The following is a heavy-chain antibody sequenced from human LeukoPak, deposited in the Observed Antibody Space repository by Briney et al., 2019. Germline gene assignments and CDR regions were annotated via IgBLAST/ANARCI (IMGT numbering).Heavy chain of an antibody. CDR1: GGSISSYY. CDR3: ARAYGQLRLGELSYYFDY. D-gene: IGHD3-16*02. CDR2: IYYSGST. Sequence: SETLSLTCTVSGGSISSYYWSWIRQPPGKGLEWIGYIYYSGSTNYNPSLKSRVTISVDTSKNQFSLKLSSATAADTAVYYCARAYGQLRLGELSYYFDYWGQGTLVTVSS. V-gene: IGHV4-59*01. J-gene: IGHJ4*02.